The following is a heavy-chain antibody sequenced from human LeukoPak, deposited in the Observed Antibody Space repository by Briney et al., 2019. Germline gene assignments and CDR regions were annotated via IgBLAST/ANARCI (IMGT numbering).Heavy chain of an antibody. V-gene: IGHV3-66*01. J-gene: IGHJ4*02. D-gene: IGHD1-26*01. CDR3: AREVGV. Sequence: PGGSLSLSCTVSGIYVSSNYISWVRQAPGKGLEWVSVTYVSGKTYYADSGKGRFIFSRDNSKNTLYLEMNSLRVEDTGVYYCAREVGVWGQGTLVTVSS. CDR2: TYVSGKT. CDR1: GIYVSSNY.